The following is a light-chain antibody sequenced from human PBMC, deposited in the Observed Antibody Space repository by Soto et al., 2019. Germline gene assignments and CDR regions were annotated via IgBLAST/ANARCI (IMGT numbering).Light chain of an antibody. V-gene: IGKV1-39*01. CDR2: AAS. CDR3: QQTYTSRPA. CDR1: QTIAKN. J-gene: IGKJ1*01. Sequence: DIQMTQSPSSLSASVGDRVVITCRASQTIAKNLNWYQQKPGKAPNLLIYAASSLRRGVPSRFSGSGSGTDFTLTISSLQPEDSATFYCQQTYTSRPAFGQGTKVDIK.